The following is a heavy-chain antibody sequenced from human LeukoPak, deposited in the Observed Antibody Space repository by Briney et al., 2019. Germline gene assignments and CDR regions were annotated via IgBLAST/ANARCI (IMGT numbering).Heavy chain of an antibody. J-gene: IGHJ4*02. CDR2: IRSETYGGTT. D-gene: IGHD3-22*01. CDR3: TRDPAGYAYGYSFFDY. CDR1: GFTFGDDG. Sequence: GGSLRLSCTAFGFTFGDDGWSWFRQAPGKGLEWVGFIRSETYGGTTEYAASVKGRFSISRDDSKSIAYLQMNSLKTEDTAVYLCTRDPAGYAYGYSFFDYWGQGTLVTVSS. V-gene: IGHV3-49*03.